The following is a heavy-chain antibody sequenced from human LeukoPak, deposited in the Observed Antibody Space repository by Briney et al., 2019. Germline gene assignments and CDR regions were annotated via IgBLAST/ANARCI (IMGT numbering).Heavy chain of an antibody. D-gene: IGHD1-1*01. CDR3: ARVRTGKTHWYFDL. CDR2: IYYSGST. Sequence: PSETLSLTCTVSGGSISSSSYYWGWIRQPPGKGLERIGSIYYSGSTYYNPSLKSRVTISVDTSKNQFSLKLSSVTAADTAVYYCARVRTGKTHWYFDLWGRGTLVTVSS. J-gene: IGHJ2*01. CDR1: GGSISSSSYY. V-gene: IGHV4-39*01.